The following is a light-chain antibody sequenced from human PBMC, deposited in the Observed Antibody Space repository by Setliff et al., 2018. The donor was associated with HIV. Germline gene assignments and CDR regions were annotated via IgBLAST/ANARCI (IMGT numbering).Light chain of an antibody. J-gene: IGLJ1*01. V-gene: IGLV2-14*03. CDR3: GSFTGTTTL. CDR1: SSDVGGYNY. Sequence: LAQPASVSGFPGQSVTMSCTGTSSDVGGYNYVSWYQQHPGKAPKLIIYDVNNRPSGISTRFSGSKSGTTASLTISGLQAEDEADYYCGSFTGTTTLFGLGTKV. CDR2: DVN.